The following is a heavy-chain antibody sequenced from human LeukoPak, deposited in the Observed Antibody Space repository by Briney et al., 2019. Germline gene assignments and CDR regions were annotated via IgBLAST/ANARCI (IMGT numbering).Heavy chain of an antibody. V-gene: IGHV4-59*13. CDR2: IYSSGST. D-gene: IGHD3-22*01. J-gene: IGHJ3*02. CDR3: ARSIKYHGGGSYLDI. CDR1: GGSISSVF. Sequence: SETLSLSWAGSGGSISSVFWSWIRQPPGKGLEWIGHIYSSGSTTDNPSLKSRVTISLDTSKNQFSLRMSSVTAADTAVYYCARSIKYHGGGSYLDIWGQGTMVTVSS.